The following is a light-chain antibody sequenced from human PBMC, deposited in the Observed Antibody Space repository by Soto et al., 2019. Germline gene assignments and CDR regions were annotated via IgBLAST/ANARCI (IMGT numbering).Light chain of an antibody. Sequence: QSALTQPRSVSGSPGQSVTICCTGTSSDVGGYNYVSWYQQHPGKAPKLMIYDVSKRPSGVPDRFSGSKSGNTASLTISGLQAEDEADYYCCSYAGSYTFAVFGAGTKLTVL. CDR2: DVS. V-gene: IGLV2-11*01. J-gene: IGLJ3*02. CDR1: SSDVGGYNY. CDR3: CSYAGSYTFAV.